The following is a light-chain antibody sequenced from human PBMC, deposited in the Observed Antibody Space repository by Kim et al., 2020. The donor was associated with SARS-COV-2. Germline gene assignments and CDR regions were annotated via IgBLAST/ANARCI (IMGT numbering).Light chain of an antibody. Sequence: ESQRERASISGAGDRWEDKYFCWNQQKAGQSPVLLIDQDNKWTTGMPERCSGSNSRNTATLTISGTQAMDEADYYGQTWDSSSVIFGGGTQLTVL. J-gene: IGLJ2*01. V-gene: IGLV3-1*01. CDR2: QDN. CDR3: QTWDSSSVI. CDR1: RWEDKY.